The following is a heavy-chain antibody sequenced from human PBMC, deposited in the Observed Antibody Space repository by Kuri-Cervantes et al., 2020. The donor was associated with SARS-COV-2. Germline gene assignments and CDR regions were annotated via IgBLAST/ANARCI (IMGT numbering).Heavy chain of an antibody. V-gene: IGHV3-23*01. CDR3: AKSGEDRYYYYYYMDV. D-gene: IGHD1-26*01. CDR2: ISGSGGST. CDR1: GFTFSSYS. J-gene: IGHJ6*03. Sequence: GESLKISCAASGFTFSSYSMNWVRQAPGKGLEWVSAISGSGGSTYYADSVKGRFTISRDNSKNTLYLQMNSLRAEDTAVYYCAKSGEDRYYYYYYMDVWGKGTTVTVSS.